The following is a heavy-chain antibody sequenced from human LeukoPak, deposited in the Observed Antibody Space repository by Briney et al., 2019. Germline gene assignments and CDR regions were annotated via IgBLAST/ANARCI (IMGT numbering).Heavy chain of an antibody. CDR3: ARDEGLYSGSYFIDY. Sequence: QSGGSLRLSCAASGFTFSSYAMHWVRQAPGKGLEWVAVISYDGSNKNYADSVKGRFTISRDNSKNTLYLQMNSLRAEDTAVYYCARDEGLYSGSYFIDYWGQGTLVTVSS. J-gene: IGHJ4*02. D-gene: IGHD1-26*01. CDR2: ISYDGSNK. V-gene: IGHV3-30-3*01. CDR1: GFTFSSYA.